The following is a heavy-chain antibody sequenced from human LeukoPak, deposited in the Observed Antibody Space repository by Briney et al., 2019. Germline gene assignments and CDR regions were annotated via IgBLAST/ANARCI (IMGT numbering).Heavy chain of an antibody. CDR2: ISSSSKYI. CDR3: ARVDPLTGSGFDY. V-gene: IGHV3-21*01. J-gene: IGHJ4*02. D-gene: IGHD3-9*01. CDR1: GFTFSSYS. Sequence: KPGGSLRLSCAASGFTFSSYSMNWVRQAPGKGLELVSSISSSSKYIYYADSVKGRFTISRDNSKNTLYLQMNSLRAEDTAVYYCARVDPLTGSGFDYWGQGTLVTVSS.